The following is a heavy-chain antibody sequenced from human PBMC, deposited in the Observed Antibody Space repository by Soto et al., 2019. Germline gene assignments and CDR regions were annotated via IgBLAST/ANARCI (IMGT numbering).Heavy chain of an antibody. CDR2: ISNHNGNT. V-gene: IGHV1-18*01. CDR3: ARDLYDYGFFEF. D-gene: IGHD4-17*01. CDR1: GYTFVTYG. Sequence: QVQLVQSGAEMKKPGASVRVSCKASGYTFVTYGISWVRQAPGQGLEWLGWISNHNGNTKFAQKVQGRVTMTTDISTTTAYMELRSLRSDDTAVYYCARDLYDYGFFEFWGQGTLVTVSS. J-gene: IGHJ4*02.